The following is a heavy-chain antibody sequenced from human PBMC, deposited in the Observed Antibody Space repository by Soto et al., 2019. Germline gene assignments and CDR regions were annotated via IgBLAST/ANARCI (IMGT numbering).Heavy chain of an antibody. CDR3: TTAYYDYVWGSYRYGTIGY. CDR1: GFTFSNAW. J-gene: IGHJ4*02. CDR2: IKSKTDGGTT. V-gene: IGHV3-15*07. Sequence: GGSLRLSCAASGFTFSNAWMNWVRQAPGKGLEWVGRIKSKTDGGTTDYAAPVKGRFTISRDDSKNTLYLQMNSLKTEDTAVYYCTTAYYDYVWGSYRYGTIGYWGQGTLVTVSS. D-gene: IGHD3-16*02.